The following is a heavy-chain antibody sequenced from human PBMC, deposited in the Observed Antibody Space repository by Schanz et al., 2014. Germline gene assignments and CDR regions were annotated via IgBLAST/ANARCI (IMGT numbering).Heavy chain of an antibody. Sequence: QLMQSGSEVRKPGASVKVSCKASGYTFTSYGITWARQAPGQALERMGRIIPILDKTNYAQKFQGRVTMTADKSTSTVYMEVSGLRSEDTAVYYCAKVDRTRYYAMDVWGRGTTVTVSS. CDR1: GYTFTSYG. V-gene: IGHV1-69*04. CDR3: AKVDRTRYYAMDV. CDR2: IIPILDKT. J-gene: IGHJ6*02. D-gene: IGHD3-9*01.